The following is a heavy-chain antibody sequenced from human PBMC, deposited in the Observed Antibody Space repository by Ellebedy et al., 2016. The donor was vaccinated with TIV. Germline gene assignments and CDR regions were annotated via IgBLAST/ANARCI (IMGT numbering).Heavy chain of an antibody. D-gene: IGHD5-24*01. CDR3: ARVASPREMATSHFDY. V-gene: IGHV1-46*04. J-gene: IGHJ4*02. CDR1: GYTFTSYY. CDR2: INPSGGST. Sequence: ASVKVSCKAPGYTFTSYYMDWVRQAPGQGLEWMGMINPSGGSTKYAQKLQGRVTMTRDTSTNTVYMELRSLRSDDTAVYFCARVASPREMATSHFDYWGQGTLVTVSS.